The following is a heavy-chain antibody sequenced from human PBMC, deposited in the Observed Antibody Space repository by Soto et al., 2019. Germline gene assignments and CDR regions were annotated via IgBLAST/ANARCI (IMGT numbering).Heavy chain of an antibody. Sequence: QVQLVESGGRLVKPGGSLRLSCATSGFTFSYYYMTWIRQAPGKGLEWVGYISESGETIYYSDSVKGRFTISRDNAKKTLHLQMTSPRAEDTAVYYCARDPVVPAQYWGQGTLVTVSS. V-gene: IGHV3-11*01. D-gene: IGHD2-15*01. CDR2: ISESGETI. CDR1: GFTFSYYY. CDR3: ARDPVVPAQY. J-gene: IGHJ1*01.